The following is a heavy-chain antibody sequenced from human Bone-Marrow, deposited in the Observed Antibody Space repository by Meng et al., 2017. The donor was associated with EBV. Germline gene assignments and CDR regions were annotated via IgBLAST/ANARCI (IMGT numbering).Heavy chain of an antibody. D-gene: IGHD6-19*01. CDR2: IIPIFGTA. Sequence: QVQLVQSGAEVKKPXXXXXVXCKXSGGTFSSYAISWVRQAPGQGLEWMGGIIPIFGTANYAQKFQGRVTITADESTSTAYMELSSLRSEDTAVYYCARVGGPVLGSNGWLVYWGQGTLVTVSS. CDR3: ARVGGPVLGSNGWLVY. CDR1: GGTFSSYA. V-gene: IGHV1-69*01. J-gene: IGHJ4*02.